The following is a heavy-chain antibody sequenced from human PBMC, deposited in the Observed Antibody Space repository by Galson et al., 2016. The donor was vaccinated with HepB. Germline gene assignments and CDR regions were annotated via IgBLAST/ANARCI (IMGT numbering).Heavy chain of an antibody. CDR3: ARLSWQWLVPIFDY. J-gene: IGHJ4*02. V-gene: IGHV3-53*01. CDR2: IYSGGST. Sequence: SLRLSCAASGFTVSSNYMSWVRQAPGKGLEWVSVIYSGGSTYYADSGKGRFTISRDNSKNTLYLQMNSLRAEDTAVYYCARLSWQWLVPIFDYWGQGTLVTVSS. CDR1: GFTVSSNY. D-gene: IGHD6-19*01.